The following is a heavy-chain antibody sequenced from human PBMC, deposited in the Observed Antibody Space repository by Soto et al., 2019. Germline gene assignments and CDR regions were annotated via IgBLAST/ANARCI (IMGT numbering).Heavy chain of an antibody. J-gene: IGHJ4*02. CDR1: GYSFTGYG. Sequence: ASVKVSCKASGYSFTGYGISWVRQAPGQGPEWMGWISGHNGNTNHPQSLQGRVTMTTDTSTNTAYMELRSLRSDDTAVYYCARHRFNYYYDTVYYYFDYWGQGTLVTVSS. CDR3: ARHRFNYYYDTVYYYFDY. V-gene: IGHV1-18*04. CDR2: ISGHNGNT. D-gene: IGHD3-22*01.